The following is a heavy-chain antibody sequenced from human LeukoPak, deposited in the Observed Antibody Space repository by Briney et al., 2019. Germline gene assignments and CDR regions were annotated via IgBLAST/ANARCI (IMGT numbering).Heavy chain of an antibody. CDR3: ARDLDGYNPSFFY. CDR2: IYDSGST. J-gene: IGHJ4*02. D-gene: IGHD5-24*01. Sequence: SETLSLTCTVSGGSISSGDYSWSWIRQPPGKGLEWIGYIYDSGSTYYNPSLKSRVTISVDTSKNQFSLRLSSVTAADTAVHYCARDLDGYNPSFFYWGQGTLVTVSS. V-gene: IGHV4-30-4*01. CDR1: GGSISSGDYS.